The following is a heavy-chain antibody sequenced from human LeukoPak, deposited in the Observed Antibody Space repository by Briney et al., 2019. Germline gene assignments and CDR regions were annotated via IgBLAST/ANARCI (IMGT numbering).Heavy chain of an antibody. CDR3: AKKVITYYYGMDV. CDR2: ISGSGGAT. D-gene: IGHD2-21*01. CDR1: GFTFSNYA. V-gene: IGHV3-23*01. J-gene: IGHJ6*02. Sequence: PGGSLRLSCAASGFTFSNYAMSWVRQAPGKGLEWVSGISGSGGATYYADSVKDRFTISRDNSKNTLYLQMSGLRAEDTAVYYCAKKVITYYYGMDVWGQGTTVTVSS.